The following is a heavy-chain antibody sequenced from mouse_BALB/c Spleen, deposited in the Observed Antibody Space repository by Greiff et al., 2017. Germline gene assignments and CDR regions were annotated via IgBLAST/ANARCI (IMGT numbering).Heavy chain of an antibody. V-gene: IGHV5-17*02. CDR2: ISSGSSTI. D-gene: IGHD2-3*01. Sequence: EVKLVESGGGLVQPGGSRKLSCAASGFTFSSFGMHWVRQAPEKGLEWVAYISSGSSTIYYADTVKGRFTISRDNPKNTLFLQMTSLRSEDTAMYYCARSGGYYEFAYWGQGTLVTVSA. J-gene: IGHJ3*01. CDR1: GFTFSSFG. CDR3: ARSGGYYEFAY.